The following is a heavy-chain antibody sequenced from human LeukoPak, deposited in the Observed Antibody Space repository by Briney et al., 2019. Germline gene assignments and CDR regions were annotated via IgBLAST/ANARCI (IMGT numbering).Heavy chain of an antibody. CDR2: IIPIFGTA. D-gene: IGHD3-22*01. CDR1: GGTFSSYA. J-gene: IGHJ4*02. Sequence: SVKVSCKASGGTFSSYAISWVRQAPGQGLEWMGGIIPIFGTANYAQKFQGRVTITADESTSTAYTELSSLRSEDTAVYYCARGTYYYDSSGYKIDYWGQGTLVTVSS. CDR3: ARGTYYYDSSGYKIDY. V-gene: IGHV1-69*01.